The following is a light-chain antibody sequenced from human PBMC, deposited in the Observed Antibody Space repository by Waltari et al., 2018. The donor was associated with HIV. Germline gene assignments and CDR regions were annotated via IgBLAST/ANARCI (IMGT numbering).Light chain of an antibody. CDR3: QQYNSFST. J-gene: IGKJ1*01. V-gene: IGKV1-5*03. CDR2: KTS. Sequence: DIQMTQSPPTLSASVGDRVTITCRASQSISPWLAWYQQKPGKAPKLLMYKTSTLESGVPSRFSGSGSGAEFTLTISSLQPDDFATYYCQQYNSFSTFGQGTKVEIK. CDR1: QSISPW.